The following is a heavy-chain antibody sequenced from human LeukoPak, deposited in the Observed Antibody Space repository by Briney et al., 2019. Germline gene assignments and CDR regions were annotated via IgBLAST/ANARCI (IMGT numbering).Heavy chain of an antibody. J-gene: IGHJ4*02. CDR3: AKAPGIAAAGIFDY. V-gene: IGHV3-9*01. CDR1: GFTFDDYA. Sequence: GGSLRLSCAASGFTFDDYAMHWVRQAPGKGLEWVSGISWNSGSMGYADSVKGRFTISRDNAKNSLYLQMNSLRAEDTALYYCAKAPGIAAAGIFDYWGQGTLVTVSS. D-gene: IGHD6-13*01. CDR2: ISWNSGSM.